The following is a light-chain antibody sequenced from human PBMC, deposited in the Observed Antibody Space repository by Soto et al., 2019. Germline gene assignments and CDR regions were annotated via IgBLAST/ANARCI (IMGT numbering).Light chain of an antibody. J-gene: IGLJ1*01. V-gene: IGLV2-14*01. Sequence: QSALTQPASVSGSPGQSITISCTGTSSDVGAYDYVSWYQQHPGKAPRLLIYEVFNRPSGASDRFSGSKSANTASLTISGLLSEDEADYYCSSYTTSSARVFGTGTKVTVL. CDR3: SSYTTSSARV. CDR2: EVF. CDR1: SSDVGAYDY.